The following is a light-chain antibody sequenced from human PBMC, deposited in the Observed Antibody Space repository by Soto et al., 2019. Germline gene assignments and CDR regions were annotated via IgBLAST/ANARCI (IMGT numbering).Light chain of an antibody. CDR2: EGT. V-gene: IGLV2-14*01. CDR3: SSYAGRSTFEV. J-gene: IGLJ3*02. Sequence: QSVLTQPASVSGSPGQSIAISCTGTRSDVGGYNSVSWYQQHPGKVPKLIIYEGTNRPSGVSNRFSGSKSGNTASLTISGLQADDEADYYCSSYAGRSTFEVFGGGTKLTVL. CDR1: RSDVGGYNS.